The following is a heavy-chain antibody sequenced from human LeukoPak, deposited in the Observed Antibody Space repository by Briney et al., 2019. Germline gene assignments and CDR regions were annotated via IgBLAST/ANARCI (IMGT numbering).Heavy chain of an antibody. Sequence: GGSLRLSCAASGFTLSSYGMNWVRQAPGKGLEWVSFISSSSDIYYADSVKGRFTISRDNAKNSLYLHMNSLRTEDTAIYYCASLSFIPKYYDSLTGLWGQGTLVTVSS. V-gene: IGHV3-21*06. J-gene: IGHJ4*02. CDR3: ASLSFIPKYYDSLTGL. CDR2: ISSSSDI. D-gene: IGHD3-9*01. CDR1: GFTLSSYG.